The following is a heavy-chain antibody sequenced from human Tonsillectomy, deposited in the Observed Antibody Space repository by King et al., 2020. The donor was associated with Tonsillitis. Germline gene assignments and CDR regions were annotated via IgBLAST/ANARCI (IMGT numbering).Heavy chain of an antibody. CDR2: IYYTGST. Sequence: QLQESGPGLVKPSETLSLTCTVSGVSVSGGSYYWSWIRQPPEKGLQWIGYIYYTGSTNYNPSLKSRVTISVDTSKNQFSLKLSSVTAADTAVYYCARAQSITMFGVVNWFDPWGQGTLVTVSS. CDR1: GVSVSGGSYY. J-gene: IGHJ5*02. D-gene: IGHD3-3*01. CDR3: ARAQSITMFGVVNWFDP. V-gene: IGHV4-61*01.